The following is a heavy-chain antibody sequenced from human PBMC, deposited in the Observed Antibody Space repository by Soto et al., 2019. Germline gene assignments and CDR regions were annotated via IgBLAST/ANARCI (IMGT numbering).Heavy chain of an antibody. CDR1: GGSFSGYY. CDR2: INHSGST. J-gene: IGHJ3*02. Sequence: SETLSLTCAVYGGSFSGYYWSWIRQPPGKGLEWIGEINHSGSTNYNPSLKSRVTISVDTSKNQFSLKLSSVTAADTAVYYCARGDYIWGSYRPGAFDIWGQGTMVTVSS. CDR3: ARGDYIWGSYRPGAFDI. D-gene: IGHD3-16*02. V-gene: IGHV4-34*01.